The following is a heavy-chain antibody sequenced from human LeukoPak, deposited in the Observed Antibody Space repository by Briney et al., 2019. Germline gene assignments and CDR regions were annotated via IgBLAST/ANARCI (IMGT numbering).Heavy chain of an antibody. Sequence: PGGSLRLSCAASGFTFSSYSMNWVRQAPGKGLEWVSSISSSSSYIYYADSVKGRFTISRDNAKNSLYLQMNSLRAEDTAVYYCARDYRPYYDILTGYGADPAFDIWGQGTMVIVSS. CDR2: ISSSSSYI. J-gene: IGHJ3*02. CDR1: GFTFSSYS. CDR3: ARDYRPYYDILTGYGADPAFDI. V-gene: IGHV3-21*01. D-gene: IGHD3-9*01.